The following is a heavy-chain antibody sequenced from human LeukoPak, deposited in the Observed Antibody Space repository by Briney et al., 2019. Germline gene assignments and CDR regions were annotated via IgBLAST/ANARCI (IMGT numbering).Heavy chain of an antibody. V-gene: IGHV1-69*04. J-gene: IGHJ4*02. CDR3: ARVRTLISFGGIMVPFDY. D-gene: IGHD3-16*01. CDR1: GGTFSSYA. Sequence: GASVKVSCKASGGTFSSYAISWVRQAPGQGLEWMGRIIPILGKANYAQKFQGRVSLSRDTSASTAYMELSSLRSEDTAVYFCARVRTLISFGGIMVPFDYWGQGTLVTVSS. CDR2: IIPILGKA.